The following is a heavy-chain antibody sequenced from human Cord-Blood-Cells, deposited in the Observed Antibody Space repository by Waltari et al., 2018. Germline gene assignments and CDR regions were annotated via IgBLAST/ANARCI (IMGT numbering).Heavy chain of an antibody. V-gene: IGHV4-34*01. CDR2: INHSGST. CDR1: GGSFSGYY. D-gene: IGHD3-3*01. CDR3: AGSLGSGYYVPDAFDI. J-gene: IGHJ3*02. Sequence: QVQLQQWGAGLLKPSETLSLTCAVYGGSFSGYYWSWIRQPPGKGLEWIGEINHSGSTNYNPSLKIRVTISVDTSKNQFSLKLSSVTAADTAVYYCAGSLGSGYYVPDAFDIWGQGTMVTVSS.